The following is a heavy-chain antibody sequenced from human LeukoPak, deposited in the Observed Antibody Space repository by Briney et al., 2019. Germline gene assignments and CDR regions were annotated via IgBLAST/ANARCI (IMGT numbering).Heavy chain of an antibody. CDR2: ISGSGGST. Sequence: PGGSLRLSCAASGFTFSTYCMSWVRQAPGKGLEWVSAISGSGGSTYYVDSVKGRFTISRDNSKNTLYLQMNSLRAEDTAAYYCAKYRGLYGDSDFDYWGQGTLVTVSS. V-gene: IGHV3-23*01. D-gene: IGHD4-17*01. CDR1: GFTFSTYC. J-gene: IGHJ4*02. CDR3: AKYRGLYGDSDFDY.